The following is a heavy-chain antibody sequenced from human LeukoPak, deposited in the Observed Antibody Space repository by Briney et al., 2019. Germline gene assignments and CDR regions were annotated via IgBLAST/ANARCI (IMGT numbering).Heavy chain of an antibody. D-gene: IGHD2/OR15-2a*01. CDR2: FSGSGDHT. CDR1: GFTFSGFA. CDR3: AKMKGHPLPKYYMDV. J-gene: IGHJ6*01. V-gene: IGHV3-23*01. Sequence: PGGSLRLSCGASGFTFSGFAMRWVRRTRGKGLEWVSGFSGSGDHTLYADSVKGRFNIPRHNSKNTLYLEMNSLRAEDTAIYYCAKMKGHPLPKYYMDVWGQGTTVTVSS.